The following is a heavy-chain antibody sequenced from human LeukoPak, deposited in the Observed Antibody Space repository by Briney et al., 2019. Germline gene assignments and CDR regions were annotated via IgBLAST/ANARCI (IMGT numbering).Heavy chain of an antibody. CDR3: ARDLGRGYSGEFDF. D-gene: IGHD5-12*01. CDR1: GGSMNDYY. Sequence: SETLSLTCTVSGGSMNDYYSSWSRQGPGKGLEWIGTIHYSGSSNSTISLKSRVTISLDTSKSQFSLRLTSVTAADTAVYYCARDLGRGYSGEFDFWGQGTLVTVSS. V-gene: IGHV4-59*01. CDR2: IHYSGSS. J-gene: IGHJ4*02.